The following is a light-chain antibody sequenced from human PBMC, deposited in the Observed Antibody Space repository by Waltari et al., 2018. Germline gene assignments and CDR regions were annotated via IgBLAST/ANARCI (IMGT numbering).Light chain of an antibody. CDR2: GAS. V-gene: IGKV3D-7*01. CDR3: QQDDSLPLT. J-gene: IGKJ4*01. CDR1: QGVSTS. Sequence: VLTQSPATLSLSPGDSATLSCRASQGVSTSLSWYRQTPGQPPRLLIYGASKRATYIPARFSGSGFGTDFTLTIISLQPEDFAVYYCQQDDSLPLTFGGGTRVEI.